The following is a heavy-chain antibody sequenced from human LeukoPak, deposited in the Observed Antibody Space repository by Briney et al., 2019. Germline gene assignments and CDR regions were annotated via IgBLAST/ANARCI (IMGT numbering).Heavy chain of an antibody. V-gene: IGHV3-53*01. D-gene: IGHD1-26*01. J-gene: IGHJ6*03. CDR3: AKDSKIVGPTFRSYHYMDV. Sequence: GGSLRLSCTVSGFTVSSNSWSWVRQAPGKGLEWVSFIYSGGNTHYSDSVKGRFTISRDNSKNTLYLQMNSLRAEDTAVYYCAKDSKIVGPTFRSYHYMDVWGKGTTVTVSS. CDR2: IYSGGNT. CDR1: GFTVSSNS.